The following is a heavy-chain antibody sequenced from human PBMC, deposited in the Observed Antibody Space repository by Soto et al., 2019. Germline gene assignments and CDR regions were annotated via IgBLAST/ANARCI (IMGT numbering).Heavy chain of an antibody. CDR3: ANVGVAGLGAFEI. J-gene: IGHJ3*02. V-gene: IGHV3-23*01. CDR2: LTSGGST. Sequence: EVQLLESGGGLVQPGGSLRLSCAASGFTFSNYGMTWVRQAPGKGLEWVSALTSGGSTYYADSVKGRSTISSDNSNETLYLQRNRLRAEDTALYYCANVGVAGLGAFEIWGQGTMVTVSS. CDR1: GFTFSNYG. D-gene: IGHD6-19*01.